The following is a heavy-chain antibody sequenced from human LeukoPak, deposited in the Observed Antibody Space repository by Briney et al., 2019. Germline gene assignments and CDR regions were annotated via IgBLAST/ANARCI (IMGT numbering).Heavy chain of an antibody. V-gene: IGHV4-61*02. CDR1: GGSISSGSYY. CDR3: AREDGYTRYFDY. Sequence: PSETLSLTCTVSGGSISSGSYYWSWIRQPAGKGLEWIGRIYTSGSTNYNPSLKSRVTISVDTSKNQFSLKLSSVTAADTAVYYCAREDGYTRYFDYWGQGTLVTVSS. J-gene: IGHJ4*02. CDR2: IYTSGST. D-gene: IGHD5-24*01.